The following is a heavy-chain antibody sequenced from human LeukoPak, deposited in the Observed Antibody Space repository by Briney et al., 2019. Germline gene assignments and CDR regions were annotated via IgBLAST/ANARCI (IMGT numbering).Heavy chain of an antibody. D-gene: IGHD3-10*01. Sequence: GGSLRLSCAVSGSTFDDFSIHWVRQAPGKGLEWVSGINWKGDAIGYAGSVKGRLTISIDNAKNSVYLQMNSLRPEDTALYYCAKSRLRPWFGELTSPWGQGTLVTVSS. CDR3: AKSRLRPWFGELTSP. J-gene: IGHJ5*02. CDR1: GSTFDDFS. CDR2: INWKGDAI. V-gene: IGHV3-9*01.